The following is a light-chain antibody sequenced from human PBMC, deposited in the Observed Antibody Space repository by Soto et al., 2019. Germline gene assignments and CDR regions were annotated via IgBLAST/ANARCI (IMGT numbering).Light chain of an antibody. CDR3: QQSYSTPQT. V-gene: IGKV1-39*01. CDR1: QTIGRN. Sequence: DIQMTQSPASPSASIGDRVTISCRASQTIGRNLNWYQQKPGKAPTLLMFTSSSLQSGVPSRFSGSGSGTDFILTISSLQPEDFANYYCQQSYSTPQTFGQGTKVDIK. CDR2: TSS. J-gene: IGKJ1*01.